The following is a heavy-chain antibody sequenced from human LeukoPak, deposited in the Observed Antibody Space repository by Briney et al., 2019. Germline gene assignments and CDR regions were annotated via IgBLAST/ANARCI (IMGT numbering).Heavy chain of an antibody. CDR3: ARHTYSDYIVFNY. CDR2: INYSGST. D-gene: IGHD4-11*01. CDR1: GRSISSYY. V-gene: IGHV4-59*08. J-gene: IGHJ4*02. Sequence: PSETLSLTCTVSGRSISSYYWSWIRQAPGKGLDWIGYINYSGSTNYNPSLKSRVTISTDTSKNQFSLKLSSVTAADTAVYYCARHTYSDYIVFNYWRQGTLVTVSS.